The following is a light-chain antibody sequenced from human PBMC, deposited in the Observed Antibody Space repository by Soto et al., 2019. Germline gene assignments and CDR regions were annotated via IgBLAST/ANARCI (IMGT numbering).Light chain of an antibody. J-gene: IGLJ1*01. CDR1: NSNIGAGYD. CDR2: GNS. Sequence: QSVLTQPPSVSGAPGQRVTISCTGSNSNIGAGYDVHWYQQLPGTAPKLLIYGNSNRPSGVPDRFSGSKSGTSGSLAITGLQAEDEADYYSQSHESSLNEYVFGTGTKVTVL. V-gene: IGLV1-40*01. CDR3: QSHESSLNEYV.